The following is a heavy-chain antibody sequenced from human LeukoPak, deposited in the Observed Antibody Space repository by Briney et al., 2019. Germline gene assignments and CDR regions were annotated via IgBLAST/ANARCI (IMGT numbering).Heavy chain of an antibody. V-gene: IGHV4-61*02. Sequence: PSETLSLTCTVSGGSISSGSYCWSWIRQPAGKGLEWIGRIYTSGSTNYNPSLKSRVTISVDTSKNQFSLKLSSVTAADTAVYYCARGRRGATVTTLYGYWGQGTLVTVSS. D-gene: IGHD4-17*01. CDR3: ARGRRGATVTTLYGY. CDR1: GGSISSGSYC. CDR2: IYTSGST. J-gene: IGHJ4*02.